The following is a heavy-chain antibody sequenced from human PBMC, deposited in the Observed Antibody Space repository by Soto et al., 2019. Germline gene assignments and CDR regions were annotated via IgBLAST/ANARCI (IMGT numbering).Heavy chain of an antibody. J-gene: IGHJ6*02. Sequence: QVQLVESGGGVVQPGRSLRLSCAASGFTFSIFGMHWVRQAPGKGLEWVAVISYDGSRTYYRDSVKGRFTISRDSSNNTLYLQMNSLRADDTAVYYCAKRIAVAFPGFYGLDVWGQGTTVTVTS. D-gene: IGHD6-19*01. CDR2: ISYDGSRT. V-gene: IGHV3-30*18. CDR1: GFTFSIFG. CDR3: AKRIAVAFPGFYGLDV.